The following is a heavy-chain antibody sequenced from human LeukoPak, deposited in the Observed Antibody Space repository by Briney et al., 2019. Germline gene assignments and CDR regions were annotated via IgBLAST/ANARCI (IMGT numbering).Heavy chain of an antibody. J-gene: IGHJ4*02. V-gene: IGHV4-39*01. CDR1: GDSISSSRYY. CDR3: ARHLESGTYYAPFDY. CDR2: AHYSGSP. D-gene: IGHD3-10*01. Sequence: PSETLSLTCTVSGDSISSSRYYWGWIRQPPGKGLEWIGSAHYSGSPYYNPSLKGQVTISVDTSKNQFALKLSSVTAADTAVYYCARHLESGTYYAPFDYWGQGTLLTVSS.